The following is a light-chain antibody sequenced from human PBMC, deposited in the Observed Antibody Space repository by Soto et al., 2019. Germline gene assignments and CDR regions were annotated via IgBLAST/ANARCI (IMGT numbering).Light chain of an antibody. CDR2: DVS. Sequence: QSALTQPASVSGSPGQSITISCTGTSSDVGGYNYVSWYQQHPGKSPKVMIYDVSKRPSGISNRFSGSKSGNTASLTISGLQVEDEGDYYCSSYTSGSPRVVFGGGTQLTVL. CDR3: SSYTSGSPRVV. CDR1: SSDVGGYNY. J-gene: IGLJ2*01. V-gene: IGLV2-14*03.